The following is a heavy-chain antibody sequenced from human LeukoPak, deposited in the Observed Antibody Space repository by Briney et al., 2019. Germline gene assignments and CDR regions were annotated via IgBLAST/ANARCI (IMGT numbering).Heavy chain of an antibody. CDR1: GYSFTTYW. V-gene: IGHV5-51*01. Sequence: PGESLKISCKGSGYSFTTYWIGWVRQMPGKGLEWMGIIYPGDSDTRYSPSFQGQVTISVDKSISTAYLQWSSLKASDTAMYYCARRPILPQGGFDIWGQGTMVTVS. CDR2: IYPGDSDT. CDR3: ARRPILPQGGFDI. J-gene: IGHJ3*02. D-gene: IGHD3-3*01.